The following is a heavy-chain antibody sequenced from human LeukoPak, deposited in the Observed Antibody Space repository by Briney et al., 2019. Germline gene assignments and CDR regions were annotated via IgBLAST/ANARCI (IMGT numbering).Heavy chain of an antibody. V-gene: IGHV3-23*01. CDR3: AKDHDVVPAATDI. CDR2: ISGSGGST. CDR1: GFTFSSYA. Sequence: GGFLRLSCAASGFTFSSYAMSWVRQAPGKGLEWVSAISGSGGSTYYADSVKGRFTISRDNSKNTLYLQMNSLRAEDTAVYYCAKDHDVVPAATDIWGQGTMVTVSS. J-gene: IGHJ3*02. D-gene: IGHD2-2*01.